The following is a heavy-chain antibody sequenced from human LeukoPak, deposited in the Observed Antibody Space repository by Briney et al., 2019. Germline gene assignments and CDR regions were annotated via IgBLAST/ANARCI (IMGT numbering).Heavy chain of an antibody. CDR2: INPNSGGT. J-gene: IGHJ5*02. V-gene: IGHV1-2*01. CDR1: GYTFTGYY. Sequence: GASVKVSCKASGYTFTGYYMHWVRQAPGQGLEWMGRINPNSGGTNYAQKFQGRVTTTTDESTSTAYMELSSLRSEDTAVYYCARDQPDDYDFWSGRNWFDPWGQGTLVTVSS. D-gene: IGHD3-3*01. CDR3: ARDQPDDYDFWSGRNWFDP.